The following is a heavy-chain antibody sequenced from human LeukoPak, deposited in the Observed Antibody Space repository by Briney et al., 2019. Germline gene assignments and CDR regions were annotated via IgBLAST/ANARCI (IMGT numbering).Heavy chain of an antibody. J-gene: IGHJ4*02. CDR3: ARFGMDAAIDY. CDR1: GFTFSSYA. D-gene: IGHD2-15*01. V-gene: IGHV3-23*01. CDR2: ISGSGGST. Sequence: GGSLRLSCAASGFTFSSYAMGWVRQAPGKGLEWVSAISGSGGSTYYADSVKGWITISRDNSKNTLFLQMDSLRAEDTAVYYCARFGMDAAIDYWGQGTLVTVSS.